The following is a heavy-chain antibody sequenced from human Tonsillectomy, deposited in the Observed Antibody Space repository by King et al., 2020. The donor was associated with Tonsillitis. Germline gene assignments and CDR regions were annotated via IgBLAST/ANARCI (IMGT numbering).Heavy chain of an antibody. CDR2: ISGSGGSQ. D-gene: IGHD3-10*01. Sequence: VQLVESGGGLVQPGGSLRLSCAASGFTFSSYAMSWVRQAPGKGLEWVSGISGSGGSQYYADSVKGRFTISRDNSKNTLYLQMNSLRAEDTAVYYCAKNHQSLMVRGVPSPGDYWGQGTLVTVTS. CDR3: AKNHQSLMVRGVPSPGDY. J-gene: IGHJ4*02. V-gene: IGHV3-23*04. CDR1: GFTFSSYA.